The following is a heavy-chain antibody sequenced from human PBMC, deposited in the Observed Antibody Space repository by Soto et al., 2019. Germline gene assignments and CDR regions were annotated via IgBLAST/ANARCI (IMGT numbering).Heavy chain of an antibody. Sequence: QVQLVQSGAEVKKPGASVKVSCKASGYTFTNYGISWVRQAPGQGREWMGWISADNGITNYAQNLQGRVTMTTETSASTAYMELTSLASDDTAVYSCARRGVLPDYWGQGTLVTVSS. V-gene: IGHV1-18*01. CDR2: ISADNGIT. CDR3: ARRGVLPDY. J-gene: IGHJ4*02. CDR1: GYTFTNYG. D-gene: IGHD3-10*01.